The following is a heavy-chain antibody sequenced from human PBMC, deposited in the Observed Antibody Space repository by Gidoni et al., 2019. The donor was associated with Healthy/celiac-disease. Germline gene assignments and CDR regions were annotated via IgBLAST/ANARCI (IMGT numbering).Heavy chain of an antibody. J-gene: IGHJ3*02. CDR2: ISWNSGSI. CDR3: AKSLLGYCSSTSCPQYAFDI. CDR1: GFTFADYA. V-gene: IGHV3-9*01. Sequence: EVQLVESGGGLVQPGRSLRLSCAASGFTFADYAMHWVRQAPGKGLEWVSCISWNSGSIGYADSVKGRFTISRDNAKNSLYLQMNSLRAEDTALYYCAKSLLGYCSSTSCPQYAFDIWGQGTMVTVSS. D-gene: IGHD2-2*01.